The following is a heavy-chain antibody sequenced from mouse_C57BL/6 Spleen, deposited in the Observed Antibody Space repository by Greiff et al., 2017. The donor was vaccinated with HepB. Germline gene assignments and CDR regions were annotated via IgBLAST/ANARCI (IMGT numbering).Heavy chain of an antibody. CDR1: GFTFSSYG. CDR3: ARQNYYGSSYHFDY. Sequence: EVKLVESGGDLVKPGGSLKLSCAASGFTFSSYGMSWVRQTPDKRLEWVATISSGGSYTYYPDSVKGRFTISRDNAKNTLYLQMGSLKSEDTAMYYCARQNYYGSSYHFDYWGQGTTLTVSS. D-gene: IGHD1-1*01. V-gene: IGHV5-6*02. J-gene: IGHJ2*01. CDR2: ISSGGSYT.